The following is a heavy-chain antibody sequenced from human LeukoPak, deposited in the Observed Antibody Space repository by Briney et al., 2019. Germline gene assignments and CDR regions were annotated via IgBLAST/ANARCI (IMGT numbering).Heavy chain of an antibody. Sequence: GGSLRLSCAASGFTFSSYSMNWVRQAPGKGLEWVSSISTSSIYIYYADSVKGRFTISRDNAKNSLYLQMNSLRAEDTAVYYCAELGITMIGGVWGKGTTVTISS. CDR3: AELGITMIGGV. CDR2: ISTSSIYI. J-gene: IGHJ6*04. CDR1: GFTFSSYS. D-gene: IGHD3-10*02. V-gene: IGHV3-21*01.